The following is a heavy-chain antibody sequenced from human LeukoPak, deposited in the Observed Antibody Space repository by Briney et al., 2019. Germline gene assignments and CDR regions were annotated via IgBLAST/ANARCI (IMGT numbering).Heavy chain of an antibody. CDR1: GFTFSSYA. CDR3: AKVKAARFGESNFDY. J-gene: IGHJ4*02. V-gene: IGHV3-23*01. Sequence: GGSLRLSCAASGFTFSSYAMSWVRQAPGKGLEWVSAISGSGGSTYYADSVKGRFTISSDNSKNTLYLQMNSLRAEDTAVYYCAKVKAARFGESNFDYWGQGTLVTVSS. CDR2: ISGSGGST. D-gene: IGHD3-10*01.